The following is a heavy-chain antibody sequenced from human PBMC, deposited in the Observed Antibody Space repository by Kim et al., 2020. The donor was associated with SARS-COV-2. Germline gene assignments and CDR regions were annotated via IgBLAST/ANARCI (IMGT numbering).Heavy chain of an antibody. CDR3: ARDQALSDYDILTGDYY. V-gene: IGHV3-33*01. J-gene: IGHJ6*01. CDR1: GFTLSSYG. CDR2: IWYDGSNK. Sequence: GGSLRLSCAASGFTLSSYGMHWVRQAPGKRLEWVAIIWYDGSNKYYADSVKGRFTISRDNSKNTLYLQMNSLRAEDTAVYHCARDQALSDYDILTGDYY. D-gene: IGHD3-9*01.